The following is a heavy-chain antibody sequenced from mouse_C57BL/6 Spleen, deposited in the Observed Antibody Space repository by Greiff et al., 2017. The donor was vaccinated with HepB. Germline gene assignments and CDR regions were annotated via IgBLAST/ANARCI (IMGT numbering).Heavy chain of an antibody. V-gene: IGHV1-52*01. CDR3: ARKGEYGSFDY. D-gene: IGHD1-1*01. Sequence: QVHVKQPGAELVRPGSSVKLSCKASGYTFTSYWMHWVKQRPIQGLEWIGNIDPSDSETHYNQKFKDKATLTVDKSSSTAYMQLSSLTSEDSAVYYCARKGEYGSFDYWGQGTTLTVSS. CDR2: IDPSDSET. J-gene: IGHJ2*01. CDR1: GYTFTSYW.